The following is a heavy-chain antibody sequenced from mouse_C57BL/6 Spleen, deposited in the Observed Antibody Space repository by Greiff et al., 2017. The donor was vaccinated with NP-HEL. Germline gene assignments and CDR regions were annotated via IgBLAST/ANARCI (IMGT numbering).Heavy chain of an antibody. D-gene: IGHD2-1*01. J-gene: IGHJ2*01. V-gene: IGHV5-9*01. CDR2: ISGGGGNT. Sequence: EVMLVESGGGLVKPGGSLKLSCAASGFTFSSYTMSWVRQTPEKRLEWVATISGGGGNTYYPDSVKGRFTISRDNAKNTLYLQMSSLRSEDTALYYCARLDYGNPYFDYWGQGTTLTVSS. CDR3: ARLDYGNPYFDY. CDR1: GFTFSSYT.